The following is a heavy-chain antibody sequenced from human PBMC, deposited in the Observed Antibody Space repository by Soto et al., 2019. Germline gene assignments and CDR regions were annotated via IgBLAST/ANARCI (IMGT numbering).Heavy chain of an antibody. CDR2: ISKSDYT. CDR3: AREDSIIIPAVSDF. Sequence: GGSLRLSCTVSGFAFNNYGINWVRQAPGKGLEWVSSISKSDYTYYSDSVKGRLTISRDNAKNSVSLQMNTLRVEDTAVYYCAREDSIIIPAVSDFWGQGTLVIVSS. V-gene: IGHV3-21*01. CDR1: GFAFNNYG. D-gene: IGHD2-2*01. J-gene: IGHJ4*02.